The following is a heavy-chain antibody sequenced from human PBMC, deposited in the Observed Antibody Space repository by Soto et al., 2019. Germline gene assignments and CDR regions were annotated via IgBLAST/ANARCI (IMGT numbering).Heavy chain of an antibody. Sequence: EVQLVESGGGLVQPGGSLKLSCAVSGFTFSSHAMNWVRQAPGTGLEWVAYIHGTRSIIYYADSVKGRFTISRDNAKNSLYLQMDSLRGEDTALYYCARDARNADYDYWGQGTLVTVSS. CDR3: ARDARNADYDY. D-gene: IGHD3-16*01. CDR1: GFTFSSHA. V-gene: IGHV3-48*01. J-gene: IGHJ4*02. CDR2: IHGTRSII.